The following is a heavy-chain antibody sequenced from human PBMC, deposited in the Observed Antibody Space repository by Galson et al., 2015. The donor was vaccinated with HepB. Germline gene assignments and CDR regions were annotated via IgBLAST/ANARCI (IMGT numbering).Heavy chain of an antibody. D-gene: IGHD1-26*01. CDR1: GLTFNVYW. CDR3: VRMEPEECVTDH. V-gene: IGHV3-74*03. J-gene: IGHJ4*02. Sequence: SPRLPCAASGLTFNVYWIHWVRHAPGQGLAWLPRTNTGGVTVYADFVKGRFTVSRDNAGNTIYLQMNSLRAEDTALYYCVRMEPEECVTDHWGQGTQVTVAS. CDR2: TNTGGVT.